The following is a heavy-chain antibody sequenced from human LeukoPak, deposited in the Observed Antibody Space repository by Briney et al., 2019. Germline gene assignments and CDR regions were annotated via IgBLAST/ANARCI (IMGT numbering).Heavy chain of an antibody. CDR2: IIPIFGTA. V-gene: IGHV1-46*01. CDR1: GYTFTSYY. Sequence: ASAKVSCKASGYTFTSYYLHWVRQAPGQGLEWMGGIIPIFGTANYAQKFQGRVTMTRDTSTSTVYMELSSLRSEDTAVYYCAREDYCSSTSCSENHNWFDPWGQGTLVTVSS. J-gene: IGHJ5*02. D-gene: IGHD2-2*01. CDR3: AREDYCSSTSCSENHNWFDP.